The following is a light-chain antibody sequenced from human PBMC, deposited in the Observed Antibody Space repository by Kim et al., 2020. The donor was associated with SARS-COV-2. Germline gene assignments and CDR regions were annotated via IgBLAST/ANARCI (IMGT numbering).Light chain of an antibody. V-gene: IGKV1-5*01. J-gene: IGKJ1*01. CDR2: DVS. Sequence: SASVGDRVTITCRASQNIKNWLAWYQQKPGKAPKLLIYDVSSLKSGVPSRFSGSGSGTEFTLTISSLQPDDLATYYCQHYNGYWTFGQGTKVDIK. CDR1: QNIKNW. CDR3: QHYNGYWT.